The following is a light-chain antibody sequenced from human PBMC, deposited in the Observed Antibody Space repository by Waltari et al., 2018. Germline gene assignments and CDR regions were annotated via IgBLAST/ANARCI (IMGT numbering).Light chain of an antibody. Sequence: QSALTQPPSASGSPGQSVTIPCTGTSNDVGAFNYVSWYQQYPGKAPKLMIYEVNKRPSGVPDRFSGSKSGNTASLTVSGLQAEDEADYYCCSYAGNNNLLFGGGTKLTVL. CDR3: CSYAGNNNLL. J-gene: IGLJ2*01. CDR2: EVN. CDR1: SNDVGAFNY. V-gene: IGLV2-8*01.